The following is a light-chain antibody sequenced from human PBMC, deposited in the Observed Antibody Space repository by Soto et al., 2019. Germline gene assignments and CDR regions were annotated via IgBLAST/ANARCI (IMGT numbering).Light chain of an antibody. CDR2: GES. J-gene: IGKJ1*01. CDR1: RSISNN. V-gene: IGKV3-15*01. CDR3: QQYYSWPRT. Sequence: EGVMTQSPAILSVSPGERATPSCGAIRSISNNLAGYQQKAGQPPSLLIYGESTRAIGVPARFSGGGSGTEFTLTISSLQSEDFALYYCQQYYSWPRTFGQGTKVEIK.